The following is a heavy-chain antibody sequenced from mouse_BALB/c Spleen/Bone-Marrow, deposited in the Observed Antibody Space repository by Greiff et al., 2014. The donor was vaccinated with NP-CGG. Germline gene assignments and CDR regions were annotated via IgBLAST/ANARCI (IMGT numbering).Heavy chain of an antibody. J-gene: IGHJ2*01. CDR1: GYTFTTFW. CDR3: TRSRGYFDY. V-gene: IGHV1-69*02. Sequence: VQLQQSGAELVRPGASVKLSCKASGYTFTTFWINWVKQRPGQGLEWIGNIYPSDTYTNYSQDFKVKATLTVDKSSSTAYMQLSSPTSEDSAVYYCTRSRGYFDYWGQGTTLTVSS. CDR2: IYPSDTYT.